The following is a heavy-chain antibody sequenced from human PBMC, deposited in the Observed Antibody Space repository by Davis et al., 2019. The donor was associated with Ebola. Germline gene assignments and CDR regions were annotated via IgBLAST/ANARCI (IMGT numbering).Heavy chain of an antibody. Sequence: PGGSLRLSCAASGFTFSSYGMSWVRQAPGKGLEWVSAISGSGGSTYYADSVKGRFTISRDNSKNTLYLQMNSRRAEDTAVYYCAKLGYCSSTSCYGGFDYWGQGTLVTVSS. CDR2: ISGSGGST. CDR3: AKLGYCSSTSCYGGFDY. CDR1: GFTFSSYG. D-gene: IGHD2-2*01. V-gene: IGHV3-23*01. J-gene: IGHJ4*02.